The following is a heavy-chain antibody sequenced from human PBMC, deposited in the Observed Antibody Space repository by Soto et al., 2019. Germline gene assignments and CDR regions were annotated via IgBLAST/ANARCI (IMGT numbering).Heavy chain of an antibody. Sequence: EVQLVETGGGLIQPGGSLRLSCAASGFTVSSNYMSWVRQAPGKGLEWVSVIYSGGSTYYADSVKGRFTISRDNSKNTLYLQMNSLRAEDKAVYYCARELSRRSGYYWNRGGGFDYWGQGTLVTVSS. CDR1: GFTVSSNY. CDR2: IYSGGST. D-gene: IGHD3-22*01. CDR3: ARELSRRSGYYWNRGGGFDY. V-gene: IGHV3-53*05. J-gene: IGHJ4*02.